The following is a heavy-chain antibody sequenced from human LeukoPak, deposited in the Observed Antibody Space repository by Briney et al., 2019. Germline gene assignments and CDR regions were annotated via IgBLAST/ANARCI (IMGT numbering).Heavy chain of an antibody. CDR1: GGSISSSDW. J-gene: IGHJ3*02. Sequence: PSETLSLTCAVSGGSISSSDWWGWVRQPPGRGLEWIGYIYRSENPTYNPSLKSRVTMSVDKSKNQFSLKLSSVTAADTAVYYCASNSVAEGLGGDCYSQGCVAFDIWGQGTMVTVSS. V-gene: IGHV4-4*02. CDR3: ASNSVAEGLGGDCYSQGCVAFDI. D-gene: IGHD2-21*02. CDR2: IYRSENP.